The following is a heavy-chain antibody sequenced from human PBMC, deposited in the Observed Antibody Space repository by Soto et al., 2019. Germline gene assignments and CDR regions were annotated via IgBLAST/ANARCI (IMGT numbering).Heavy chain of an antibody. D-gene: IGHD1-20*01. V-gene: IGHV1-3*01. CDR1: GYTFTSYA. Sequence: QVQLVQSGAEVKKPGASVKVSCKASGYTFTSYAMHWVRQAPGQRLEWMGWTNAGNGNTKYSQKFQGRVTITRDTSASTAYMELSSLRSEDTAVDYCAREELSGNWGQGTLVTVSS. J-gene: IGHJ4*02. CDR3: AREELSGN. CDR2: TNAGNGNT.